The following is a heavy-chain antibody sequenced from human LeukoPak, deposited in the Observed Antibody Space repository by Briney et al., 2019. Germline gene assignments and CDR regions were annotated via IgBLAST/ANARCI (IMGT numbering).Heavy chain of an antibody. D-gene: IGHD6-6*01. J-gene: IGHJ3*02. V-gene: IGHV4-34*01. CDR2: IHYSGSA. Sequence: SETLSLTCAVYGGSFSGYYWTWIRQPPGKGLEWIGEIHYSGSATYNPSLKSRVTISVDTSKNQFSLKLSSVTAADTAVYYCAREERGSSSRGYDAFDIWGQGTMVTVSS. CDR1: GGSFSGYY. CDR3: AREERGSSSRGYDAFDI.